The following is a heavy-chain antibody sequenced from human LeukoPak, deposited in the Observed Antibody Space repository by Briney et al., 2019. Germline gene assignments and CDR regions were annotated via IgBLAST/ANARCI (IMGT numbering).Heavy chain of an antibody. CDR1: GYTFTSYD. D-gene: IGHD2-21*02. CDR2: MNPNSGNT. Sequence: ASVKVSCKASGYTFTSYDINWVRQATGQGLEWMGWMNPNSGNTGYAQKFQGRVTMTRNTSISTAYMELSRLRSDDTAVYYCARGGGLTTANWFDPWGQGTLVTVSS. J-gene: IGHJ5*02. CDR3: ARGGGLTTANWFDP. V-gene: IGHV1-8*01.